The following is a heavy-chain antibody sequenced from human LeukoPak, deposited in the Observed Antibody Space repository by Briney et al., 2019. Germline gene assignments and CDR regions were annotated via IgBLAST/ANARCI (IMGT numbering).Heavy chain of an antibody. CDR2: IYYSGST. J-gene: IGHJ3*02. V-gene: IGHV4-59*01. CDR3: ARYSYCGGDCYDAFDI. Sequence: KASETLSLTCTVSGGSISSYYWSWIRQPPGKGLEWIGYIYYSGSTNYNPSLKSRVTISIDTSKNQFSLKLSSVTAADTAVYYCARYSYCGGDCYDAFDIWDQGTMVTVSS. D-gene: IGHD2-21*02. CDR1: GGSISSYY.